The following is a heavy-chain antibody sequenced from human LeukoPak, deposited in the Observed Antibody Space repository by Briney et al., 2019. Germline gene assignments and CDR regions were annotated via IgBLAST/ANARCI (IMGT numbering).Heavy chain of an antibody. D-gene: IGHD3-10*01. CDR2: INPNGGGT. Sequence: ASVKVSCKASGYTFTGYYMHWVRQAPGQGLEWMGWINPNGGGTNYAQKFQGRVTMTRDTSISTAYMELSRLRSDDTAVYYCARDYGGNGEFHDYWGQGTLVTVSS. CDR3: ARDYGGNGEFHDY. J-gene: IGHJ4*02. V-gene: IGHV1-2*02. CDR1: GYTFTGYY.